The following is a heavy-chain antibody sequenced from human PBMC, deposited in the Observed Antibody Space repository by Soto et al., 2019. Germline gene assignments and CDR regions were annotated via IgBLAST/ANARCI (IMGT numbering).Heavy chain of an antibody. Sequence: SETLSLTCTVSGGSISSSSYYWGWIRQPPGKGLEWIGSIYYSGSTYYNPSLKSRVTISVDTSKNQFSLKLSSVTAADTAVYYYARQHGDYDGWFDPWGQGTLVTVSS. V-gene: IGHV4-39*01. D-gene: IGHD4-17*01. CDR3: ARQHGDYDGWFDP. CDR1: GGSISSSSYY. J-gene: IGHJ5*02. CDR2: IYYSGST.